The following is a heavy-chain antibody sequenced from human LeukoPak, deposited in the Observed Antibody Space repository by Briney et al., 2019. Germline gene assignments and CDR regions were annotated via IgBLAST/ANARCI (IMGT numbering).Heavy chain of an antibody. Sequence: GASVKVSCKASGYTFTSYYMYWVRQAPGQGLEWMGIINISGGNTNYAQKFQGRVTMTTDTSMSTAYMELSRLTSDDTAVYYCARAGGRSWFDPWGQGTLVTVSS. V-gene: IGHV1-46*01. CDR3: ARAGGRSWFDP. CDR2: INISGGNT. CDR1: GYTFTSYY. J-gene: IGHJ5*02.